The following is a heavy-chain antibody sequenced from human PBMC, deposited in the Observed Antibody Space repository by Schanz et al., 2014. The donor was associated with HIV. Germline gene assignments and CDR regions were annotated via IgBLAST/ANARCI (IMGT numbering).Heavy chain of an antibody. CDR2: IVPIFGTP. D-gene: IGHD5-12*01. V-gene: IGHV1-69*01. CDR3: ASDPPQNGYNSLDY. Sequence: QVQLVQSGAEVKPPGASVNVSCKASGYTFSRYHIIHWVRQAPGQGLEWMGGIVPIFGTPNYAQNFQGRVTITADESASTAYMELSGLTSGDTAVYYCASDPPQNGYNSLDYWGQGTLVTVSS. CDR1: GYTFSRYH. J-gene: IGHJ4*02.